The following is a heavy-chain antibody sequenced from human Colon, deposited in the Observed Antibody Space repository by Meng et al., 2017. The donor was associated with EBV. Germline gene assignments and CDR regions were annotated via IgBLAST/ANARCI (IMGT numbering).Heavy chain of an antibody. J-gene: IGHJ4*02. V-gene: IGHV4-39*07. CDR1: GDTVSHHHPF. CDR2: IPSNWNT. CDR3: VRVRGAFDY. Sequence: LRLSEPAPALVNPSDALCLPCIGHGDTVSHHHPFRGWVRQGQVKQLECVGSIPSNWNTYSNPSLTSRVTMSLDTSTNQFSLTLSYVSAADTAVYYCVRVRGAFDYWGQGTLVTVSS. D-gene: IGHD2/OR15-2a*01.